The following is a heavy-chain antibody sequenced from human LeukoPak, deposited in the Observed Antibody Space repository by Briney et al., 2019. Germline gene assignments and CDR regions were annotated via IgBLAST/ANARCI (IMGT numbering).Heavy chain of an antibody. J-gene: IGHJ4*02. CDR2: IYYSGSA. CDR1: GGSISSGGRY. Sequence: PSETLSLTCTVSGGSISSGGRYWSWIRQLPGKGLEWIGYIYYSGSAYYNPSLKSRVTMSLDTSKNQFSLKLSSVTAADTAVYYCARLTYYYDSSPIDYWGQGTLVT. CDR3: ARLTYYYDSSPIDY. V-gene: IGHV4-31*03. D-gene: IGHD3-22*01.